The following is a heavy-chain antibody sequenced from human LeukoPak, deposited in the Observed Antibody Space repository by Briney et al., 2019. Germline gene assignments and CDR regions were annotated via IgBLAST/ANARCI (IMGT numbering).Heavy chain of an antibody. J-gene: IGHJ4*02. V-gene: IGHV4-61*02. CDR2: IYTSGST. Sequence: SQTLSLTCTVSGGSISSGSYYWSWIRQPAGKGLEWIGRIYTSGSTNYNPSLKSRVTMSVDTSKNQFSLKLSSVTAADTAVYYCARDFFSGGHDYWGQGTLVTVSS. CDR1: GGSISSGSYY. D-gene: IGHD2-15*01. CDR3: ARDFFSGGHDY.